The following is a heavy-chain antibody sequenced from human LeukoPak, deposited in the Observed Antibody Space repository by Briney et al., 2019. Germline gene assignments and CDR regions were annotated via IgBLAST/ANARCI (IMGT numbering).Heavy chain of an antibody. CDR3: ARDEVYGEQYYFDY. J-gene: IGHJ4*02. V-gene: IGHV3-21*01. CDR1: GFTFSTYT. D-gene: IGHD4/OR15-4a*01. CDR2: ISSSSTYI. Sequence: PGGSLRLSCAASGFTFSTYTMNWVRQAPGKGLEWVSSISSSSTYIYYADSVKGRFTISRDNAKNSLHLQMNSLRAEDTAVYYCARDEVYGEQYYFDYWGQGTLVTASS.